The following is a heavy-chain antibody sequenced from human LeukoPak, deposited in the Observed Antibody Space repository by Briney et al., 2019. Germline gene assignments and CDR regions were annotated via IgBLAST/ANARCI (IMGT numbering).Heavy chain of an antibody. CDR1: GFTFSNYG. CDR2: IRFDGTSK. CDR3: AKGAYYDL. V-gene: IGHV3-30*02. D-gene: IGHD3-22*01. J-gene: IGHJ4*02. Sequence: GGSLRLSCAASGFTFSNYGMHWVRQAPGKGLEWVAFIRFDGTSKYYADSVKGRFTISRDNSQNTVSLQVNSRRAEDTAVYYCAKGAYYDLWGQGTLVTVSS.